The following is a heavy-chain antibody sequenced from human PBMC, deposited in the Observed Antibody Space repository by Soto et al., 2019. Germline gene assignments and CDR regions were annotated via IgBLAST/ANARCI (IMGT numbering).Heavy chain of an antibody. CDR2: INAGNGNT. D-gene: IGHD1-26*01. CDR3: ARGVGATEY. J-gene: IGHJ4*02. V-gene: IGHV1-3*01. CDR1: GYTFTSYA. Sequence: QVQLVQSGAEVKKPGASVKVSCKASGYTFTSYARHWVRQAPGQRLKRMGWINAGNGNTKYSQKFQDRVTSTRDTSTSTASLALCRLGSEDTSVYFCARGVGATEYWGQGTLVTVSS.